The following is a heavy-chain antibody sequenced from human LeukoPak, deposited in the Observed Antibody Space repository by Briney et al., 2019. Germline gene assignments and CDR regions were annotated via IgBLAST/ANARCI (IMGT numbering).Heavy chain of an antibody. Sequence: GRSLRLSCAASGFTFSSYGMHWVRQAPGKGLEWVAVISHDGSNKYYADSVKGRFTISRDNSKNTLYLQMNSLRAEDTAVYYCAKANYDSSGYYFDYWGQGTLVTVSS. V-gene: IGHV3-30*18. CDR1: GFTFSSYG. CDR3: AKANYDSSGYYFDY. CDR2: ISHDGSNK. D-gene: IGHD3-22*01. J-gene: IGHJ4*02.